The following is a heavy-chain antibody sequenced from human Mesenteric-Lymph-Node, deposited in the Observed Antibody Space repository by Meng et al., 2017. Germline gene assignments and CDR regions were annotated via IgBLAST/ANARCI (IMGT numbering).Heavy chain of an antibody. CDR1: GYTFTGYY. D-gene: IGHD4-17*01. CDR3: ARIRDDYGNDGLGY. V-gene: IGHV1-2*02. CDR2: INPNSGGT. J-gene: IGHJ4*02. Sequence: ASVKVSCKASGYTFTGYYMHWVRQAPGQGLEWMGWINPNSGGTNYAQKFQGRVTMTRDTSINTAYMEVTRLKSDDTAVYFCARIRDDYGNDGLGYWGQGTLVTVSS.